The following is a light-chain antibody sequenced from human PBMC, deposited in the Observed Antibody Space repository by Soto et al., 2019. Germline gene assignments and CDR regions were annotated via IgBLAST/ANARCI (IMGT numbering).Light chain of an antibody. V-gene: IGKV3-15*01. CDR1: QSVSSN. J-gene: IGKJ4*01. CDR2: GAS. CDR3: QHYNSLPLT. Sequence: EIVMPQSPATLSVSPGERATLSCRASQSVSSNLAWYQQKPGQAPRLLIYGASTRATGIPARFSGSGSGTEFTLTISSLQSEDFAVYYCQHYNSLPLTFGGGTKWISN.